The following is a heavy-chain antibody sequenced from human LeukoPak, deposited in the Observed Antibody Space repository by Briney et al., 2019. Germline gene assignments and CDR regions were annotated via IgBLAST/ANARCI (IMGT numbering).Heavy chain of an antibody. Sequence: GALRLSCAASGFTFSRYAMHWVRQAPGKGLEWLAFISYGGSNEYYADSVKGRFTISRDNSKNTVYLQMNSLRAEDTAVYYCAREAVGAIYFDYWGQGTLVTVSS. CDR3: AREAVGAIYFDY. J-gene: IGHJ4*02. D-gene: IGHD1-26*01. CDR2: ISYGGSNE. V-gene: IGHV3-30*04. CDR1: GFTFSRYA.